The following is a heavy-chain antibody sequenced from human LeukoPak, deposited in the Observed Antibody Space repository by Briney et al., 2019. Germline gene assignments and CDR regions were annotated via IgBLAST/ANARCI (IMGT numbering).Heavy chain of an antibody. Sequence: ASVKVSCKSSGYTFTSYGISWVRQAPGQGLEWMGWISAYNGNTNYAQKLQGRVTMTTETSTSTAYMELRSLRSDDTAVYYCAREGGCSSTSCYYYYYYGMDVWGQGTTVTVSS. V-gene: IGHV1-18*01. D-gene: IGHD2-2*01. J-gene: IGHJ6*02. CDR1: GYTFTSYG. CDR2: ISAYNGNT. CDR3: AREGGCSSTSCYYYYYYGMDV.